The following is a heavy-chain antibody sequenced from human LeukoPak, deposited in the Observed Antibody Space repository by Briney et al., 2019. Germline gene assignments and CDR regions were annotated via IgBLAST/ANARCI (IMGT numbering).Heavy chain of an antibody. CDR3: ARRGRITMVRGVNGFDY. Sequence: SETLSLTCTVSGGSISNYYWSWIRQPPGKGLEWIGEINHSGSTNYNPSLKSRVTISVDTSKNQFSLKLSSVTAADTAVYYCARRGRITMVRGVNGFDYWGQGTLVTVSS. CDR2: INHSGST. V-gene: IGHV4-34*01. D-gene: IGHD3-10*01. J-gene: IGHJ4*02. CDR1: GGSISNYY.